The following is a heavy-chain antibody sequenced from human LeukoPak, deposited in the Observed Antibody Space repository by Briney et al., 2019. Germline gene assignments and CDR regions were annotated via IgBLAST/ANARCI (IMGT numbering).Heavy chain of an antibody. V-gene: IGHV3-23*01. CDR1: GFTFSSYA. Sequence: GGSLRLSCAASGFTFSSYAMSWVRHAPGKGLEWVSAISGSGGSTYYADSVKGRFTISRDDSKNTLYLQMNSLRAEDTAVYYCAKTYDSSGYVDYWGQGTLVTVSS. CDR2: ISGSGGST. D-gene: IGHD3-22*01. J-gene: IGHJ4*02. CDR3: AKTYDSSGYVDY.